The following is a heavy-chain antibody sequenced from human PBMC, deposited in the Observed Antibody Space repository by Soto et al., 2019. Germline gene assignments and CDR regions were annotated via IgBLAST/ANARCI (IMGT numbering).Heavy chain of an antibody. CDR3: AGTHDIFGELDA. CDR2: IKTDGSRT. J-gene: IGHJ5*02. V-gene: IGHV3-74*01. CDR1: GFSFSKYW. D-gene: IGHD3-3*02. Sequence: GGSLRLSCAASGFSFSKYWMHWVRQAPGKGLVWVSRIKTDGSRTNYADFVGGRFTISRDNAKNTLYLQLHGLRAEDSAVYFCAGTHDIFGELDAWGQGRVVTVSS.